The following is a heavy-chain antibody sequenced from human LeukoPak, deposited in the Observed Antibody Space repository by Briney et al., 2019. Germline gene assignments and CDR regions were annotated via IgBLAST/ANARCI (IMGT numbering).Heavy chain of an antibody. CDR1: GGSFSGYY. Sequence: SETLSLTCAVYGGSFSGYYWSWIRQPPGKGLEWIGEINHSGSTNYNPSLKSRVTISVDTSKNQFSLKLSSVAAADTAVYYCARVAGSSSLDYWGQGTLVTVSS. CDR3: ARVAGSSSLDY. D-gene: IGHD6-6*01. J-gene: IGHJ4*02. CDR2: INHSGST. V-gene: IGHV4-34*01.